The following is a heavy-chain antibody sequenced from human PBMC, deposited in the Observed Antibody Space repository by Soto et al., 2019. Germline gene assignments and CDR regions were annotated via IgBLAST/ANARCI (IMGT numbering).Heavy chain of an antibody. V-gene: IGHV1-18*01. J-gene: IGHJ4*02. Sequence: ASVKVSCKAYGYTFSSYGLSWVRQAPGQGLEWMGWISAYSGNTVYTQRFKGRLTMATDTSTGTAYMELRSLRSDDTAVYYCARDFYHSRGYCAYWGQGTLVTVSS. D-gene: IGHD3-22*01. CDR1: GYTFSSYG. CDR2: ISAYSGNT. CDR3: ARDFYHSRGYCAY.